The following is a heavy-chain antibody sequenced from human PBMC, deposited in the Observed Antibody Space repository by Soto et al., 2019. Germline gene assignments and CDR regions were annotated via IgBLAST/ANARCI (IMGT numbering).Heavy chain of an antibody. CDR1: GGTFSSYA. J-gene: IGHJ6*02. Sequence: QVQLVQSGAEVKKPGSSVKVSCKASGGTFSSYAISWVRQAPGQGLEWMGGIIPIFGTANYAQKFRGRVTITADESTSTAYMELSSLRSEDTAVYYCAREMGYSYGYYYYYGMDVWGQGTTVTVSS. CDR2: IIPIFGTA. D-gene: IGHD5-18*01. V-gene: IGHV1-69*01. CDR3: AREMGYSYGYYYYYGMDV.